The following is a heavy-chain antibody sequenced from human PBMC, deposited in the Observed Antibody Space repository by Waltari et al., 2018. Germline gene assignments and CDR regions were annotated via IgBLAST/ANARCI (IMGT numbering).Heavy chain of an antibody. Sequence: DVQLVESGGGLVQPCGSLRPSCAASGFTFSGHWTHWVRQAPGKGLVWVSRMSSDGRTTNYAESVKGRFTISRDNAKNTLYLQMSSLRAEDTAVYYCARNLDNWGQGTLVTVSS. V-gene: IGHV3-74*01. CDR2: MSSDGRTT. J-gene: IGHJ4*02. CDR1: GFTFSGHW. CDR3: ARNLDN.